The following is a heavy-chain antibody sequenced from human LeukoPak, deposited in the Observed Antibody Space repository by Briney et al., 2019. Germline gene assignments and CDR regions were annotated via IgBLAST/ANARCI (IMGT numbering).Heavy chain of an antibody. CDR1: GFTFSSYT. Sequence: GGSLRLSCVASGFTFSSYTMSWVRQAPGKGLEWVSALNAGGGSTHYADSVRGRFTISRDNSKNTLYLQMNSLRAVDTAVYYCASPVRDRYCSGGSCYSPFDFWGQGNLVTVSS. CDR2: LNAGGGST. D-gene: IGHD2-15*01. J-gene: IGHJ4*02. V-gene: IGHV3-23*01. CDR3: ASPVRDRYCSGGSCYSPFDF.